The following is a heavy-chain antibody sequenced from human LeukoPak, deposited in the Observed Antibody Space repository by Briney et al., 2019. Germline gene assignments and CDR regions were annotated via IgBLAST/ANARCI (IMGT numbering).Heavy chain of an antibody. D-gene: IGHD1-26*01. CDR2: INHSGST. Sequence: SSETLPLTCAVYGGSFSAYYWSWIRQPPGKGLEWIGEINHSGSTNYNPSLKSRVTISVDTSKNQFSLKLSSVTAADTAVYYCASTQIVGGSLSNNWGQGTLVTVSS. V-gene: IGHV4-34*01. CDR3: ASTQIVGGSLSNN. CDR1: GGSFSAYY. J-gene: IGHJ4*02.